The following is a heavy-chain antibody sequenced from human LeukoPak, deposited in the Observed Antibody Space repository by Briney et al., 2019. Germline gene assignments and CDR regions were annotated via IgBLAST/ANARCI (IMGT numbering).Heavy chain of an antibody. V-gene: IGHV4-34*01. CDR3: ARESTVERTFDI. CDR1: GGSFSGYY. CDR2: INHSGSA. Sequence: PSETLSLTCAVYGGSFSGYYWSWIRQPPGKGLEWIGEINHSGSANYNPSLKSRVTISVDTSKNQFSLKLSSVTAADTAVYYCARESTVERTFDIRGQGTMVTVSS. J-gene: IGHJ3*02. D-gene: IGHD4-23*01.